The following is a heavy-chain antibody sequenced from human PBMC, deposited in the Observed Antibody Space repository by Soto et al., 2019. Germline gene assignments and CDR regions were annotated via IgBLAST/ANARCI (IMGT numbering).Heavy chain of an antibody. Sequence: GGSLRLSCAASGFTFSDYYMSWIRQAPGKGLEWVSYISSSSSYTNYADSVKGRFTISRDNAKNSLYLQMNSLRAEDTAVYYCARYIPGVRYYGMDVWGQGTTVTVSS. D-gene: IGHD2-2*01. J-gene: IGHJ6*02. CDR2: ISSSSSYT. V-gene: IGHV3-11*06. CDR1: GFTFSDYY. CDR3: ARYIPGVRYYGMDV.